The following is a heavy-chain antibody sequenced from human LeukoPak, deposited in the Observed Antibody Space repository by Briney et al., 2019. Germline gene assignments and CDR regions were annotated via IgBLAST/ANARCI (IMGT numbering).Heavy chain of an antibody. J-gene: IGHJ6*03. V-gene: IGHV1-69*13. CDR3: ARGGIGDLGWNYDYYYYYMDV. CDR2: IIPIFGTA. CDR1: GGTFSSYA. D-gene: IGHD1-7*01. Sequence: SVKVSCKASGGTFSSYAISWVRQAPGQGLEWMGGIIPIFGTANYAQKFQGRVTITADESTSTAYMELSSLRSEDTAVYYCARGGIGDLGWNYDYYYYYMDVWGKGTTVTVPS.